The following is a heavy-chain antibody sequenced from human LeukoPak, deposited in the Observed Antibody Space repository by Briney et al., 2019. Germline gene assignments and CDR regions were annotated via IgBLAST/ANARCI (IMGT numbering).Heavy chain of an antibody. Sequence: GGSLRLSCAASGFTFSSYGMNWVRQAPGKGLEWVAFIRYDGSNKYYADSMKGRFTISRDNSKNTLYLQMNSLRAEDTAVYYCARLNYRPIIKFFDYWGQGTLVTVSS. CDR1: GFTFSSYG. CDR3: ARLNYRPIIKFFDY. J-gene: IGHJ4*02. V-gene: IGHV3-30*02. D-gene: IGHD4-11*01. CDR2: IRYDGSNK.